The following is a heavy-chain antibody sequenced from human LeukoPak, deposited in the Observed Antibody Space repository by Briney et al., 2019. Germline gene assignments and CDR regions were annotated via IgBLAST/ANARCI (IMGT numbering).Heavy chain of an antibody. CDR3: ARANHFATSGYYFDL. CDR2: IYYMVST. Sequence: PERLSFTCTLSAGSITGHYWSWVRHPPGNGLEWLGYIYYMVSTSYNTSVRSRATIPVTTSHTQSSLHLRSVTAADTAVYYGARANHFATSGYYFDLWGQGALVTVSS. J-gene: IGHJ4*02. CDR1: AGSITGHY. V-gene: IGHV4-59*08. D-gene: IGHD3-22*01.